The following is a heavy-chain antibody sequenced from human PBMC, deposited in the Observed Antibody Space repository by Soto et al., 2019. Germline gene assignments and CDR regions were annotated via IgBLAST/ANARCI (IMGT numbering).Heavy chain of an antibody. J-gene: IGHJ4*02. D-gene: IGHD3-9*01. V-gene: IGHV4-34*01. CDR1: GGSFSGYY. Sequence: SETLSLTCAVYGGSFSGYYWSWIRQPPGKGLEWIGEINHSGSTNYNPSLKSRVTISVDTSKNQFSLKLSSVTAADTAVYYCARGTRHYDIFSCYYHNGAYFFYYCGQGSLVTGSS. CDR2: INHSGST. CDR3: ARGTRHYDIFSCYYHNGAYFFYY.